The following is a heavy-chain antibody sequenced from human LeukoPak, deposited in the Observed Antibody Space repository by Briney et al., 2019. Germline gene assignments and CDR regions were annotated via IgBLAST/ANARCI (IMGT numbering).Heavy chain of an antibody. V-gene: IGHV4-34*01. J-gene: IGHJ4*02. CDR1: GGSFSGYY. CDR2: INHSGST. D-gene: IGHD3-9*01. CDR3: ARTDGDILTGYYPY. Sequence: PSETLSLTCAVYGGSFSGYYWSWIRQPPGKGLEWIGEINHSGSTNYNPSLKSRVTISVDTSKDQFSLKLSSVTAADTAVYYCARTDGDILTGYYPYWGQGTLVTVSS.